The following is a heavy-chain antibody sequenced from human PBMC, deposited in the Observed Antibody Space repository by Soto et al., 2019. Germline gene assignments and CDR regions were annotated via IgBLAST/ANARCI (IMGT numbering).Heavy chain of an antibody. CDR3: ARGGDGYNLPLDY. CDR2: SIPIFGPA. Sequence: QVQLVQSGAEVKKPGSSVKVSCKASGGTLSSYAISWVRQAPGQGLEWMGGSIPIFGPANYAQKFQGRVTSTADKSTSTAYMELSSLRSEDTAVYYCARGGDGYNLPLDYWGQGTLVTVSS. CDR1: GGTLSSYA. J-gene: IGHJ4*02. V-gene: IGHV1-69*06. D-gene: IGHD5-12*01.